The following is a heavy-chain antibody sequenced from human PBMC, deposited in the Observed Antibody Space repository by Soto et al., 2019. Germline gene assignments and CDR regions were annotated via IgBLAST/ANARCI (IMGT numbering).Heavy chain of an antibody. Sequence: QVQLQESGPGLVKPSQTLSLTCTVSGGSISSGGYYWSWIRQHPGKGLEWIGYIYYSGRTYYNPFLKRRVTISVDTSKNQFSLRLSSVTAADTAVYYCASGRAYYGSGSPLNWFDPWGQGTLVTVSS. D-gene: IGHD3-10*01. V-gene: IGHV4-31*03. CDR2: IYYSGRT. CDR1: GGSISSGGYY. J-gene: IGHJ5*02. CDR3: ASGRAYYGSGSPLNWFDP.